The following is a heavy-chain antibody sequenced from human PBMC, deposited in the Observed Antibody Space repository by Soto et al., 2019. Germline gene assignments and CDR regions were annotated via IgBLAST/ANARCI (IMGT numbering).Heavy chain of an antibody. V-gene: IGHV1-58*01. CDR1: GFIFTSSA. Sequence: GASVKVSCKTSGFIFTSSAVQWVRQARGQGLEWMGRIVASGGSTNYAQKFQGRVTMTRDTSTSTVYMELSSLRSEDTAVYYCARGSQWLTTGVCEYWGQGTLVTVSS. J-gene: IGHJ4*02. D-gene: IGHD6-19*01. CDR2: IVASGGST. CDR3: ARGSQWLTTGVCEY.